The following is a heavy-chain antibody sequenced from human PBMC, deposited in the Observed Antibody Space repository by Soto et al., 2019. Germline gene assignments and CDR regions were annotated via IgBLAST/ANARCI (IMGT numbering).Heavy chain of an antibody. D-gene: IGHD4-4*01. V-gene: IGHV5-51*01. CDR2: IYPGDSDT. CDR1: GYSFTSYW. CDR3: ARAYSITRNWFDP. Sequence: PGASLKISCKGSGYSFTSYWIGWVRQMPGKGLEWMGIIYPGDSDTRYSPSFQGQVTISADKSISTAYLQWGSLKASDTAMYYCARAYSITRNWFDPWGQGTLVTVSS. J-gene: IGHJ5*02.